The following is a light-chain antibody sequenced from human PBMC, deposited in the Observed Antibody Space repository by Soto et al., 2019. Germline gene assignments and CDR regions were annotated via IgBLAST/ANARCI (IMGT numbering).Light chain of an antibody. CDR1: QDITNY. Sequence: DIQKTQSPSSLSASVGDRVTITCQASQDITNYLNWYQQKPGKAPKILIYDASVLEAGVPSRFSGGGSGTHFTLTITSLQAEDVATYYCQQFDNLPLTFGGGTNLEIK. J-gene: IGKJ4*01. V-gene: IGKV1-33*01. CDR3: QQFDNLPLT. CDR2: DAS.